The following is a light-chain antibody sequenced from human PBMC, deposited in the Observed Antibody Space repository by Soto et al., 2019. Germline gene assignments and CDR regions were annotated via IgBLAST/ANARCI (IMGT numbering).Light chain of an antibody. CDR1: QSVSSSF. J-gene: IGKJ1*01. CDR3: QEYGTSRT. CDR2: AAS. Sequence: EIVLTQSPGTLSLSQGERSTLXXRASQSVSSSFLAWYQQRPGQAPXLLIYAASNTAPGIPDRFSGRGSGTDFTLTISRLKPEDFAVSSCQEYGTSRTFGKGTRWIS. V-gene: IGKV3-20*01.